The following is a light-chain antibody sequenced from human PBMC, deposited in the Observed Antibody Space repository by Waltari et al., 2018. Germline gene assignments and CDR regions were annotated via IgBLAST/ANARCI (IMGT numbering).Light chain of an antibody. CDR2: LAS. V-gene: IGKV2-28*01. Sequence: SSQSLLRTSGYRYLDWYLQKPGQSHQVLIYLASNRASGGPDRFSGSGSGTDLTLKISRVEAEDVGDYYCMQGLQSPPFGHGTRLEIK. J-gene: IGKJ5*01. CDR3: MQGLQSPP. CDR1: QSLLRTSGYRY.